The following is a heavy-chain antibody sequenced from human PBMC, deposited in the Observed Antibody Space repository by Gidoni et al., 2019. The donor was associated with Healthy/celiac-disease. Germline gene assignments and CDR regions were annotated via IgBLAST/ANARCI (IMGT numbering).Heavy chain of an antibody. D-gene: IGHD6-13*01. CDR3: ARDLGSSWYRRANWFDP. CDR1: GFTFSSYS. J-gene: IGHJ5*02. Sequence: EVQLVESGGGLVQPGGSLRLSCAASGFTFSSYSMNWVRQAPGKGLEWVSYISSSSSTIYYADSVKGRFTISRDNAKNSLYLQMNSLRDEDTAVYYCARDLGSSWYRRANWFDPWGQGTLVTVSS. V-gene: IGHV3-48*02. CDR2: ISSSSSTI.